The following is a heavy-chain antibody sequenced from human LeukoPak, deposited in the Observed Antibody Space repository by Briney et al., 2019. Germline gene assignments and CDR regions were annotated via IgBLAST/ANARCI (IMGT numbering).Heavy chain of an antibody. D-gene: IGHD3-10*01. V-gene: IGHV3-53*01. Sequence: PGGSLRLSCAASGFTVNNNGMSWVRQAPGKGLEWVSVTYSGGATYYADSVTGRFTISRDNSKNTLYLQMNSLRAEDTAVYYCARDRNGEYLDYWGQGTLVTVSS. CDR1: GFTVNNNG. CDR3: ARDRNGEYLDY. J-gene: IGHJ4*02. CDR2: TYSGGAT.